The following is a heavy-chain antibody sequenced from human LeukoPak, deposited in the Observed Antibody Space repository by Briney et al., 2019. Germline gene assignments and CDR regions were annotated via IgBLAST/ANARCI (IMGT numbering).Heavy chain of an antibody. CDR3: ARVYHSSSGRAIDY. CDR2: IKQDGSEK. Sequence: PGESLRLSCAASGFTFSSYWMSWVRQAPGKGLEWVANIKQDGSEKYYVDSVKGRFTISRDNAKSSVYLQMNSLRAEDTAVYYCARVYHSSSGRAIDYWGQGTLVTVSS. V-gene: IGHV3-7*01. D-gene: IGHD6-6*01. CDR1: GFTFSSYW. J-gene: IGHJ4*02.